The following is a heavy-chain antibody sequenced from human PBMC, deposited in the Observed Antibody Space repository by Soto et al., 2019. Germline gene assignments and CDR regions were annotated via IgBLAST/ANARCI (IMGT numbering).Heavy chain of an antibody. CDR1: GGSISSGGYS. CDR3: ASDRKIGLRGVLHYYGLDV. D-gene: IGHD4-17*01. V-gene: IGHV4-30-2*01. CDR2: IYHSGST. Sequence: PSETLSLTCAVSGGSISSGGYSWSWIRQPPGKGLEWIGYIYHSGSTYYNPSLKSRVTISVDKSNDRFSLKLNSVTAADTAIYFCASDRKIGLRGVLHYYGLDVWGQGTTVTVSS. J-gene: IGHJ6*02.